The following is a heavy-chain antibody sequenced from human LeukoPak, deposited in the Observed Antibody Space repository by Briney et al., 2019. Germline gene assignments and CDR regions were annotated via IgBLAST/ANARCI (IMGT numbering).Heavy chain of an antibody. D-gene: IGHD3-10*01. V-gene: IGHV3-48*03. J-gene: IGHJ4*02. Sequence: GGSLRLSCAASGFIFSSYEMNWVRQAPGKGLEWVSYISSSGSTIYYADSVKGRFTISRDNAKNSLYLQMNSLRAEDTAVYYCARGWRPYYYGSGSYYDYWGQGTLVTVSS. CDR2: ISSSGSTI. CDR3: ARGWRPYYYGSGSYYDY. CDR1: GFIFSSYE.